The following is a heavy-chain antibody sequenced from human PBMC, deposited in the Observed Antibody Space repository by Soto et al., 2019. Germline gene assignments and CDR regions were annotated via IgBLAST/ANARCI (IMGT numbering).Heavy chain of an antibody. CDR3: ARDLYDYVWGSYRPYAFDI. V-gene: IGHV1-69*01. D-gene: IGHD3-16*02. CDR1: EGTFSSYA. J-gene: IGHJ3*02. Sequence: QGQRVQSGAEGKKPGSPWKVSCKASEGTFSSYAISWVRQAPGQGHEWMGGIIPIFGTANYAQKFQGRVTITADESTSTAYMELSSVSSEDTAVYYCARDLYDYVWGSYRPYAFDIWGQGTMVTVSS. CDR2: IIPIFGTA.